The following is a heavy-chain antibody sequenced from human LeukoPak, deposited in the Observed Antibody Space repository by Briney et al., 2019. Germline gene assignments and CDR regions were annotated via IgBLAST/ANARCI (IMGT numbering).Heavy chain of an antibody. J-gene: IGHJ4*02. CDR2: LYSDGTT. CDR3: AKGSYYDSSGSFYFDY. Sequence: GGSLRLSCAASGFIVSNNYMSWVRQAPGKGLEWVSVLYSDGTTYYADSVKGRFTISRDNSKNTLYVQVNSLGTEDTAAYYCAKGSYYDSSGSFYFDYWGQGTLVTVSS. CDR1: GFIVSNNY. D-gene: IGHD3-22*01. V-gene: IGHV3-53*01.